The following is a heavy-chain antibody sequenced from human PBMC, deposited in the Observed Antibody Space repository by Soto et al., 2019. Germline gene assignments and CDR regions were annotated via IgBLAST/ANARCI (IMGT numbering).Heavy chain of an antibody. D-gene: IGHD3-22*01. CDR1: GGLFSSYA. CDR3: ARGVSGYVWFNEF. CDR2: IIPVFDTV. V-gene: IGHV1-69*01. Sequence: QEQLVQSGAEVKKSGSSVKVSCKDTGGLFSSYAVSWLRQAPGQGLEWMGGIIPVFDTVYYAQKFQGRVTITADESTNTAYMELSSLRSEYTAMYYWARGVSGYVWFNEFWGQGTLVTVSS. J-gene: IGHJ4*02.